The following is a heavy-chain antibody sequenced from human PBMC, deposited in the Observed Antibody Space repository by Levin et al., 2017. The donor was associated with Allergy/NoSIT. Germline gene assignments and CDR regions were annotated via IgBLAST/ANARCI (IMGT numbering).Heavy chain of an antibody. J-gene: IGHJ3*02. CDR2: ISGSGGST. D-gene: IGHD4-17*01. Sequence: GESLKISCAASGFTFSSYAMSWVRQAPGKGLEWVSAISGSGGSTYYADSVKGRFTISRDNSKNTLYLQMNSLRAEDTAVYYCAKDRIHYGDPDAFDIWGQGTMVTVSS. CDR1: GFTFSSYA. CDR3: AKDRIHYGDPDAFDI. V-gene: IGHV3-23*01.